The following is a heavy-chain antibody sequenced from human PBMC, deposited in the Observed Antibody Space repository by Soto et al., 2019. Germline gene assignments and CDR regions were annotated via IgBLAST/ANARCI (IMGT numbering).Heavy chain of an antibody. J-gene: IGHJ6*02. V-gene: IGHV4-31*03. CDR1: GGSISSGGYY. D-gene: IGHD3-10*01. CDR3: ARVWGYGSVSYYHYYGMDV. Sequence: PSETLSLTCTVSGGSISSGGYYWSWIRQHPGKGLEWIGYIYYSGSTYYNPSLKSRVTISVDTSKNQFSLKLSSVTAADTAVYYCARVWGYGSVSYYHYYGMDVWGQGTTVTVSS. CDR2: IYYSGST.